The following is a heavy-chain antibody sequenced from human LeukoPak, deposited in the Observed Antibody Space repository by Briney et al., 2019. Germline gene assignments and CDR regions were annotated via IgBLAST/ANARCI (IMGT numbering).Heavy chain of an antibody. J-gene: IGHJ4*02. D-gene: IGHD4-17*01. CDR3: ARSPYGDQTSPYYFDY. CDR2: IIPIFGTA. Sequence: SVKVSCTASGGTFSSYAISWVRQAPGQGLEWMGGIIPIFGTANYAQKFQGRVTITADESTSTAYMELSSLRSEDTAVYYCARSPYGDQTSPYYFDYWGQGTLVTVSS. CDR1: GGTFSSYA. V-gene: IGHV1-69*13.